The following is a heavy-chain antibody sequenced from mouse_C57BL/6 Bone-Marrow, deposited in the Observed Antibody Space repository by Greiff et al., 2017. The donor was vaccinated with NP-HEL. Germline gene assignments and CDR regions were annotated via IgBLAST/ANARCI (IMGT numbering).Heavy chain of an antibody. CDR2: IDPSDSYT. V-gene: IGHV1-59*01. CDR1: GYTFTSYW. J-gene: IGHJ4*01. Sequence: QVQLQQPGAELVRPGTSVKLSCKASGYTFTSYWMHWVKQRPGQGLEWIGVIDPSDSYTNYNQKFKGKATLTVDTSSSTAYMPLISLTSDDSAVYYCAWAYYYEAMDYWGQGTSVTVSS. CDR3: AWAYYYEAMDY.